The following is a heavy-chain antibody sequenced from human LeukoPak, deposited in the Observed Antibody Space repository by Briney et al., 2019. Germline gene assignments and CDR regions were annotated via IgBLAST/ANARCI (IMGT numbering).Heavy chain of an antibody. CDR1: GGSISGYY. CDR2: IFYTGST. J-gene: IGHJ4*02. V-gene: IGHV4-59*08. CDR3: ARHRWADHYFAS. Sequence: SETLSLTCTVSGGSISGYYWSWIRQPPGKGLEWIGYIFYTGSTNYNPSLKSRVTMSVDTSKNQFSLKLRSVTAADMAVYYCARHRWADHYFASWGQGTLVTVSS. D-gene: IGHD4-23*01.